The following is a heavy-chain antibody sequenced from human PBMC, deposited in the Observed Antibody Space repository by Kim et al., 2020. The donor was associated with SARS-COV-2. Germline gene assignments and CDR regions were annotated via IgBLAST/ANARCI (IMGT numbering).Heavy chain of an antibody. CDR2: IYYSGST. D-gene: IGHD3-10*01. CDR3: ARPGGSGRTRGWFDP. J-gene: IGHJ5*02. Sequence: SETLSLTCTVSGGSISSSSYYWGWIRQPPGKGLEWIGSIYYSGSTYYNPSLKSRVTISVDTSKNQFSLKLSSVTAADTAVYYCARPGGSGRTRGWFDPWGQGTLVTVSS. CDR1: GGSISSSSYY. V-gene: IGHV4-39*01.